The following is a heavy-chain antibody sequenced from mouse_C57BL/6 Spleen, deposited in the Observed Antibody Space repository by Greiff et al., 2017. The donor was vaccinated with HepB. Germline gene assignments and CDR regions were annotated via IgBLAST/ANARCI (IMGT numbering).Heavy chain of an antibody. CDR2: IRSKSSNYAT. Sequence: EVQGVESGGGLVQPKGSLKLSCAASGFTFNTYAMHWVRQAPGKGLEWVARIRSKSSNYATYYADSVKDRFTISRDDSQSMLYLQMNNLKTEDTAMYYCVRGADYGSSYNWYFDVWGTGTTVTVSS. V-gene: IGHV10-3*01. CDR1: GFTFNTYA. CDR3: VRGADYGSSYNWYFDV. J-gene: IGHJ1*03. D-gene: IGHD1-1*01.